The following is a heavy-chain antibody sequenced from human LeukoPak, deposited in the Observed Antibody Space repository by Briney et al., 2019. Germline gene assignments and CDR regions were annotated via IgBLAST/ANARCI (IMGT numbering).Heavy chain of an antibody. CDR1: GFTFSSYG. V-gene: IGHV3-33*01. CDR3: APWGEMATNLMDV. Sequence: GRSLRLSCAASGFTFSSYGMHWVRQAPGKGLEWVAVIWYDGSNKYYADSVKGRFTISRDNSKNTLYLQMNSLRAEDTAVYYCAPWGEMATNLMDVWGKGTTVTVSS. CDR2: IWYDGSNK. J-gene: IGHJ6*03. D-gene: IGHD5-24*01.